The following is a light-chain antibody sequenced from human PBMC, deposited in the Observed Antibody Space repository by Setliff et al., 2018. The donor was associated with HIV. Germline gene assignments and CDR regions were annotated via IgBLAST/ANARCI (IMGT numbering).Light chain of an antibody. CDR3: QQYYTTPVT. CDR1: QSLLYTSNAKNY. J-gene: IGKJ4*01. V-gene: IGKV4-1*01. CDR2: WAS. Sequence: EIVMTQSPDSLAVSRGERATINCRSSQSLLYTSNAKNYLAWYQQKPGQPPKLLLYWASIRESGVPDRFSGSGSGTEFTLSISSLQAEDMAFYYCQQYYTTPVTVGGGTKVDIK.